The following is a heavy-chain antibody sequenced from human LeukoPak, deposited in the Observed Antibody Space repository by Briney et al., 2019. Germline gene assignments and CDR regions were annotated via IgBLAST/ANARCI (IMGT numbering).Heavy chain of an antibody. CDR1: GGTFSSYA. D-gene: IGHD1-26*01. Sequence: GASVKVSCKASGGTFSSYAISWVRQAPGQGLEWMGRIIPILGIANYAQKFKGRVTITADKSTSTAYMELSSLRSEDTAVYYCAREESGSYYGNFPHYFDYWGQGTLVTVSS. CDR2: IIPILGIA. CDR3: AREESGSYYGNFPHYFDY. V-gene: IGHV1-69*04. J-gene: IGHJ4*02.